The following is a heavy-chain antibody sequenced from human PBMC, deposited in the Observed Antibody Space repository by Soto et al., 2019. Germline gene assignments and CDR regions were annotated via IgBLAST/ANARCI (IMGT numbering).Heavy chain of an antibody. CDR2: IYYSGST. CDR3: ARDGITMVRGVITGWFDP. V-gene: IGHV4-31*03. D-gene: IGHD3-10*01. Sequence: PLSLTCTVSGSSISSWGYYWSWIRQHPGRGLECIGYIYYSGSTDYSPSLKSRLTISVDTSKNQFSLKLSSVTAADTAVYYCARDGITMVRGVITGWFDPWGQGTLVTVSS. J-gene: IGHJ5*02. CDR1: GSSISSWGYY.